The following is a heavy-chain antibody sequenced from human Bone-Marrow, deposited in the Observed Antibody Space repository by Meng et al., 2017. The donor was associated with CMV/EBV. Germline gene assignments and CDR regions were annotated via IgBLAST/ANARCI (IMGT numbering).Heavy chain of an antibody. CDR1: GFTFDDYA. V-gene: IGHV3-7*01. CDR3: VGSSPGY. CDR2: IKQDGSEK. Sequence: GESLKISCAASGFTFDDYAMHWVRQAPGKGLEWVANIKQDGSEKYYVDSVKGRFTISRDNAKNSLYLQMNSLRAEDTAVYYCVGSSPGYWGQGTLVTVSS. J-gene: IGHJ4*02. D-gene: IGHD6-13*01.